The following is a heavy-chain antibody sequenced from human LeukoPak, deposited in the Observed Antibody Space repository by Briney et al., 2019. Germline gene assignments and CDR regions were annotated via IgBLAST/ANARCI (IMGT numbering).Heavy chain of an antibody. CDR2: IRYDGSNK. D-gene: IGHD6-13*01. Sequence: GGSLRLSCAASGFTFSSYGMHWVRQAPGKGLEWVAFIRYDGSNKYYADSVKGRFTISRDNSKNTLYLQMNSLRAEDTAVYYCARVPGRVQYSSSWYVDYWGQGTLVTVSS. CDR3: ARVPGRVQYSSSWYVDY. V-gene: IGHV3-30*02. J-gene: IGHJ4*02. CDR1: GFTFSSYG.